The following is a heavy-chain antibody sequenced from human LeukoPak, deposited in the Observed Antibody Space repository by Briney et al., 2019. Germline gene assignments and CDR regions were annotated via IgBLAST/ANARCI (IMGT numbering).Heavy chain of an antibody. D-gene: IGHD2-15*01. CDR3: ARDRTPLSYCSGGSCPSNYYYYGMDV. CDR2: LSGNGNTI. V-gene: IGHV3-23*01. J-gene: IGHJ6*02. Sequence: PGGSLRLSCAASGFTFSTYAMSWVRQAPGKGLECVSALSGNGNTIYYADSVKGRFTISRDNSKSTLSLQMNSLRAEDTAVYYCARDRTPLSYCSGGSCPSNYYYYGMDVWGQGTTVTVSS. CDR1: GFTFSTYA.